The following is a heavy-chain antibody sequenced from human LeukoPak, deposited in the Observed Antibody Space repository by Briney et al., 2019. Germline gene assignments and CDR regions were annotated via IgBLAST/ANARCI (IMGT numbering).Heavy chain of an antibody. CDR1: GFTFSSYA. V-gene: IGHV3-30*04. CDR3: ARDRDYYDSSGYYPVNFDY. Sequence: GRSLRLSCAASGFTFSSYAMHWVRQAPGKGLEWVAVISYDGSNKYYADSVKGRFTISRDNSKNTLYLQMNSLRAEDTAVYYCARDRDYYDSSGYYPVNFDYWSQGTLVTVSS. CDR2: ISYDGSNK. J-gene: IGHJ4*02. D-gene: IGHD3-22*01.